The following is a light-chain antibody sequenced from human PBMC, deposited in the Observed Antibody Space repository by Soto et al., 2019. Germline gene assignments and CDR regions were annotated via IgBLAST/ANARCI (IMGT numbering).Light chain of an antibody. CDR2: DVS. CDR3: CSYTTSNTRQIV. CDR1: SSDVGGYNY. Sequence: QSALNQPASVSGSPGQSITIFCTGTSSDVGGYNYVSWYQHHPGKAPKLMIYDVSNRPSGVSNRFSGSKSGNTASLTISGLQPEDEADYYCCSYTTSNTRQIVFGTGTKVTVL. V-gene: IGLV2-14*03. J-gene: IGLJ1*01.